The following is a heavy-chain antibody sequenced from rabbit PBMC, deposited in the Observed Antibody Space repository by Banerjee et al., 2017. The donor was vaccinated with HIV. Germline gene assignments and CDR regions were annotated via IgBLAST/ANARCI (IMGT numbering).Heavy chain of an antibody. CDR3: ARDLAGVIGWNFNL. CDR1: GFDFSNYYM. J-gene: IGHJ4*01. V-gene: IGHV1S45*01. Sequence: QEQLEESGGGLVKPGGTLTLTCTASGFDFSNYYMSWVRQAPGKGLEWIACINSNTGNTVYASWAKGPFTISKTSSTTVTLQMTSLTAADTATYFCARDLAGVIGWNFNLWGPGTLVTVS. CDR2: INSNTGNT. D-gene: IGHD4-1*01.